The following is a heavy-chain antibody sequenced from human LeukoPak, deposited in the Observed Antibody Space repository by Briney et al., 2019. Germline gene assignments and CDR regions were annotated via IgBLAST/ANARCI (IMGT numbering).Heavy chain of an antibody. CDR3: ASSPLPGKSIAARRHYYYYMDV. Sequence: SETLSLTCTASGGSISSYYWSWIRQPAGKGLEWIGRICTSGSTNYNPYLKSRVTMSVDTAKNQFSLKLSFVTAADTAVYYCASSPLPGKSIAARRHYYYYMDVWGKGTTVTVSS. CDR2: ICTSGST. D-gene: IGHD6-6*01. CDR1: GGSISSYY. V-gene: IGHV4-4*07. J-gene: IGHJ6*03.